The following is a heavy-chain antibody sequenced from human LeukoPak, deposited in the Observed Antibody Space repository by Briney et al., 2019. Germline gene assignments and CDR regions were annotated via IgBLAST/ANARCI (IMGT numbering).Heavy chain of an antibody. D-gene: IGHD1-26*01. J-gene: IGHJ4*02. V-gene: IGHV3-15*01. CDR3: TTAPAGTFDY. CDR2: IKSKSVGGTT. Sequence: GGSLRLSCAASGFPFNNAWMSWVPQAPGKGLEWVGRIKSKSVGGTTDYAEPVKGRFTISRDDSKNTLYLEMNSLKTEDTAVYYCTTAPAGTFDYWGQGTLVTVSS. CDR1: GFPFNNAW.